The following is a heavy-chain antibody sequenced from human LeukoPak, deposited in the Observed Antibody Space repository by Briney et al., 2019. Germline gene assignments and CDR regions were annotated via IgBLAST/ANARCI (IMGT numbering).Heavy chain of an antibody. CDR3: ASLRGGGSYSGDY. CDR1: GGSFSGYY. CDR2: INHSGST. V-gene: IGHV4-34*01. J-gene: IGHJ4*02. D-gene: IGHD1-26*01. Sequence: PSETLSLTCAVYGGSFSGYYWSWIRQPPGKGLEWIGEINHSGSTNYNPSLKSRVTISVDTSKNQFSLKLSSVTAADTAVYYCASLRGGGSYSGDYWGQGTLVTVSS.